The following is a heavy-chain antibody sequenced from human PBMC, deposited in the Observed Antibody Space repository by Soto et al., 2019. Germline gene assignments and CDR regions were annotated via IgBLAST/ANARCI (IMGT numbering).Heavy chain of an antibody. CDR3: ARGRSGIFGVVINSGDYYFDY. CDR2: SIPIFGRA. D-gene: IGHD3-3*01. V-gene: IGHV1-69*01. J-gene: IGHJ4*02. Sequence: QVQLVQSGAEVKKPGSSVKVSCKASGGTFSSYAISWVRQAPGQGLEWMGGSIPIFGRANYAQKFQGRVTITADESTSTAYMELSSLRSEDTAVYYCARGRSGIFGVVINSGDYYFDYWGQGTLVTVSS. CDR1: GGTFSSYA.